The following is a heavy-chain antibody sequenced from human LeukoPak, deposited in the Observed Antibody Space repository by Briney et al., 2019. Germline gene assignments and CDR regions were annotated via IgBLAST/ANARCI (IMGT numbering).Heavy chain of an antibody. CDR2: IYYSGST. V-gene: IGHV4-59*01. D-gene: IGHD6-13*01. J-gene: IGHJ5*02. CDR3: ARVMGSHWYGGWFDP. Sequence: SETLSLTCTVSGGSISSYYWSWIRQPPGKGLEWIGYIYYSGSTNYNPSLKSRVTISVDTSKNQFSLKLSSVTAADTAVYYCARVMGSHWYGGWFDPWGQGTLVTVSS. CDR1: GGSISSYY.